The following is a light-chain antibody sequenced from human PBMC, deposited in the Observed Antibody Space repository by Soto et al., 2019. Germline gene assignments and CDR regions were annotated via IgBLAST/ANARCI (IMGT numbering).Light chain of an antibody. CDR1: SSDIGGYNY. CDR3: SSYTSSSTPYV. CDR2: DVS. V-gene: IGLV2-14*01. Sequence: QSVXTQPASVSGSPGQSITIFCTGTSSDIGGYNYVSWYQQHPGKAPKLMIYDVSNRPSGVSNRFSGSKSGNTASLTISGLQAEDEADYYCSSYTSSSTPYVFGTGTKVTVL. J-gene: IGLJ1*01.